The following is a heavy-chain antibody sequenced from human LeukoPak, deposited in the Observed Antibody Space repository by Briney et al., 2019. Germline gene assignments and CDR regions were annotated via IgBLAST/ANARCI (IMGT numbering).Heavy chain of an antibody. D-gene: IGHD2-15*01. CDR3: ARLYCSGGSCYFNWFDP. Sequence: SETLSLTCTVSGGSISSYYWSWIRQPPGKGLEWIGYIYYSGSTNYNPSLKSRVTISVDTSKNQFSLKLSSVTAADTAVYYCARLYCSGGSCYFNWFDPWGQGTLVTVSS. CDR1: GGSISSYY. V-gene: IGHV4-59*01. CDR2: IYYSGST. J-gene: IGHJ5*02.